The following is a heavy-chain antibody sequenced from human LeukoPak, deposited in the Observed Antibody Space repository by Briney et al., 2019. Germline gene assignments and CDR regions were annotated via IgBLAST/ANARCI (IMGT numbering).Heavy chain of an antibody. Sequence: QAGGSLRLSCAASGFTFSSYWMSWVRQAPGKGLEWVANIKQDGSEKYYVDSVKGRFTISRDNAKNSLYLQMNSLRAEDTAVYYCARAPLAGRGRDYYYYYMDVWGKGTTVTVSS. D-gene: IGHD6-19*01. CDR1: GFTFSSYW. J-gene: IGHJ6*03. CDR2: IKQDGSEK. CDR3: ARAPLAGRGRDYYYYYMDV. V-gene: IGHV3-7*01.